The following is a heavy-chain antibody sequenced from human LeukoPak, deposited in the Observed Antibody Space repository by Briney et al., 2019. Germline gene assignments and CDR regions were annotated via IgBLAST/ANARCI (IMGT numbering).Heavy chain of an antibody. J-gene: IGHJ4*02. V-gene: IGHV1-2*02. D-gene: IGHD3-22*01. CDR3: ARVYYYDSSGYLYYFDY. CDR2: INPNSGGT. CDR1: GYTFTGYY. Sequence: ASVKVSCKASGYTFTGYYMHSVRQAPGQRLEWMGWINPNSGGTNYAQKFQGRVTMTRDTSISTAYMELSRLRSDDTAVYYCARVYYYDSSGYLYYFDYWGQGTLVTVSS.